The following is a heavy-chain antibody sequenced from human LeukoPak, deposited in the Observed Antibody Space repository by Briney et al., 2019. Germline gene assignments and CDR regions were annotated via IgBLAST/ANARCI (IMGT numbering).Heavy chain of an antibody. CDR1: GGSFSGYY. J-gene: IGHJ6*03. Sequence: SETLSLTCAVYGGSFSGYYWSWIRQPPGKGLEWIGEINHSGSTNYNPSLKSRVTISVDTSKNQFSLKLSSVTAADTGVYYCARGRHYYGSGSYLFYHYMDVWGKGTTVTVSS. D-gene: IGHD3-10*01. CDR2: INHSGST. V-gene: IGHV4-34*01. CDR3: ARGRHYYGSGSYLFYHYMDV.